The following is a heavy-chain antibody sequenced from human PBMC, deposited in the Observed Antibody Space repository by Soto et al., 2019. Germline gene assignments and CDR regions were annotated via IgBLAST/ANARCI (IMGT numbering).Heavy chain of an antibody. CDR1: GYTFTSYY. V-gene: IGHV1-46*01. CDR3: ASSFPISSIGPGGMDV. J-gene: IGHJ6*02. D-gene: IGHD2-8*02. CDR2: INPSGGST. Sequence: QVQLVQSGAEVKKPGASVKVSCKASGYTFTSYYMHWLRQAPGQGLEWMGIINPSGGSTSYAQKSRGEVTMTRDTSRRTVYMELSSLGSEVTAVYYCASSFPISSIGPGGMDVWGQGTTVTVSS.